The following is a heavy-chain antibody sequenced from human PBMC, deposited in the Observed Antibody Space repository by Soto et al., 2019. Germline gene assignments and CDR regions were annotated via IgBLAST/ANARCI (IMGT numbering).Heavy chain of an antibody. CDR1: GFTFSSYS. CDR3: ARARSTNYYDSSGYYYEISGYYGMDV. V-gene: IGHV3-21*01. CDR2: ISSSSSYI. Sequence: PGGSLRLSCAASGFTFSSYSMNWVRQAPGKGLEWVSSISSSSSYIYYADSVKGRFTISRDNAKNSLYLQMNSLRAEDTAVYYCARARSTNYYDSSGYYYEISGYYGMDVWGQGITVTVS. J-gene: IGHJ6*02. D-gene: IGHD3-22*01.